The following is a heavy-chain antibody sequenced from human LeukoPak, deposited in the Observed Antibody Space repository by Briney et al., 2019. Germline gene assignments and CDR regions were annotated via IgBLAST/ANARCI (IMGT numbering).Heavy chain of an antibody. CDR2: ISSIGSSI. D-gene: IGHD5-18*01. V-gene: IGHV3-48*01. J-gene: IGHJ6*03. CDR3: HYGYSYGYQYYYYMDV. Sequence: PWGSLILSCSASGFPFSSYDMHWGRQPPAKRLEAVLDISSIGSSIYYADSVKGRFTISRDKAKNSLYLQMNSLRAEDTAVYYCHYGYSYGYQYYYYMDVWGKGTTVTISS. CDR1: GFPFSSYD.